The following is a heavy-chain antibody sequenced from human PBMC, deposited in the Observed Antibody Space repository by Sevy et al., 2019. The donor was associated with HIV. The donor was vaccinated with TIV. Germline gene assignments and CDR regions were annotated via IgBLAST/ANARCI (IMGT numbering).Heavy chain of an antibody. J-gene: IGHJ4*02. CDR3: ARDEQTYGDYDSFDY. Sequence: GGSLRLSCAASGFTFSTYSMNWVRQAPGKGLEWVSYISSSSRTIFYADSVKGRFTISRDNAKKSLYLQMDSLTAEDTAVYYCARDEQTYGDYDSFDYWGQGTLVTVSS. CDR1: GFTFSTYS. V-gene: IGHV3-48*01. D-gene: IGHD4-17*01. CDR2: ISSSSRTI.